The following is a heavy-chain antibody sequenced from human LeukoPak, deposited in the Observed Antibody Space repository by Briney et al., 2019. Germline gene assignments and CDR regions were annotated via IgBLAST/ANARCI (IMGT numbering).Heavy chain of an antibody. CDR2: FDPEDGET. Sequence: GASVKVSCKVSGYTLTELSMHWVRQAPGKGLEWMGGFDPEDGETIYAQKFQGRVIMTEDTSTDTAYMELSSLRSDDTAVYYCAREWERIAAAGTPRTYYYYGMDVWGQGTTVTVSS. CDR3: AREWERIAAAGTPRTYYYYGMDV. V-gene: IGHV1-24*01. D-gene: IGHD6-13*01. CDR1: GYTLTELS. J-gene: IGHJ6*02.